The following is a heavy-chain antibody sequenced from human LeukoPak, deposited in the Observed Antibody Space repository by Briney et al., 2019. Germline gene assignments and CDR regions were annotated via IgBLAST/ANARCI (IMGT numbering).Heavy chain of an antibody. CDR3: AKDLWWFGEFPNVFDI. D-gene: IGHD3-10*01. CDR2: IRYDGSNK. V-gene: IGHV3-30*02. Sequence: PGGSLRLSCAASGFTFSSYEMNWVRQAPGKGLEWVTFIRYDGSNKYYADSVKGRFTISRDNSKNTLYLQMNSLRAEDTAVYYCAKDLWWFGEFPNVFDIWGQGTMVTVSS. CDR1: GFTFSSYE. J-gene: IGHJ3*02.